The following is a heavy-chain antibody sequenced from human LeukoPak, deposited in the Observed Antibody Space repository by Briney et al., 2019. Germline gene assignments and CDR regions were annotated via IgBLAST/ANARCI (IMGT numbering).Heavy chain of an antibody. V-gene: IGHV4-34*01. D-gene: IGHD6-13*01. CDR1: GGSFSGYY. J-gene: IGHJ4*02. Sequence: SETLSLTCAVYGGSFSGYYWSWIRQPPGKGLEWIGEINHSGSTNYNPSLKSRVTTSVDTSKNQFSLKLSSVTAADTAVYYCARGYLAAAGKSSFDYWGQGTLVTVSS. CDR2: INHSGST. CDR3: ARGYLAAAGKSSFDY.